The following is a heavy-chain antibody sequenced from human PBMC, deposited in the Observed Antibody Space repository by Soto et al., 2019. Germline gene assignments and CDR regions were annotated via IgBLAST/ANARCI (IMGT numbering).Heavy chain of an antibody. Sequence: ASVKVSCKTSGYTFTSYGLTWVRQAPGQGLEWLGWISTYNGNTNYVQNLQGRITMTTDTSTSTAYMELRSLRSDDTAVYYCARSRITMVRGFDPWGQGTLVTVSS. J-gene: IGHJ5*02. CDR3: ARSRITMVRGFDP. CDR2: ISTYNGNT. D-gene: IGHD3-10*01. V-gene: IGHV1-18*01. CDR1: GYTFTSYG.